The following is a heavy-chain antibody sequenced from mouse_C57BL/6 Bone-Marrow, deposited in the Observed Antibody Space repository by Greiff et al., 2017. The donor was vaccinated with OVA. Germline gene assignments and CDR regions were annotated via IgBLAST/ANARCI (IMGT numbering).Heavy chain of an antibody. CDR2: ISYDGSN. CDR1: GYSITSGYY. V-gene: IGHV3-6*01. Sequence: DVQLQESGPGLVKPSQSLSLTCSVTGYSITSGYYWNWIRQFPGNKLEWMGYISYDGSNNYNPSLKNRISITRDTSKNQFFLKLNSVTTEDTATYYCARGTFAWFAYWGQGTLVTVSA. J-gene: IGHJ3*01. CDR3: ARGTFAWFAY.